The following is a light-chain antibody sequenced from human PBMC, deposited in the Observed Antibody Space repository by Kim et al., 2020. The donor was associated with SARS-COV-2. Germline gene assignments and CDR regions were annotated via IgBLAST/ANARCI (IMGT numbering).Light chain of an antibody. CDR1: KFGDEY. CDR3: QAWDSGTAVV. J-gene: IGLJ2*01. V-gene: IGLV3-1*01. Sequence: SQGQTSSITCSGDKFGDEYVVWYQQKPGRSPVLVIYQDTKRPSGIPERFSASNSGNTATLTISGTQATDEADYYWQAWDSGTAVVFGGGTQLTVL. CDR2: QDT.